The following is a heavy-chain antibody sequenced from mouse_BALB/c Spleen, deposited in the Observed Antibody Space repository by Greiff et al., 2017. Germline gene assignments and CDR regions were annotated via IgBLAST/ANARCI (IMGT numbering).Heavy chain of an antibody. CDR1: GFTFTDYY. D-gene: IGHD2-3*01. CDR3: ARDDGYYVDWYFDV. CDR2: SRNKANGYTT. Sequence: EVMLVESGGGLVQPGGSLRLSCATSGFTFTDYYMSWVRQPPGKALEWLGFSRNKANGYTTEYSASVKGRFTISRDNSQSILYLQMNTLRAEDSATYDCARDDGYYVDWYFDVWGAGTTVTVSS. V-gene: IGHV7-3*02. J-gene: IGHJ1*01.